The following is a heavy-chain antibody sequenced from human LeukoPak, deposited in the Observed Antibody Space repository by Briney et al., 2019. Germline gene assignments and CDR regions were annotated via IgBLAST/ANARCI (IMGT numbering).Heavy chain of an antibody. CDR2: MYVSESK. CDR3: TRGQDGYDDY. Sequence: SETLSLXCTVSGGSISGYYWNWLRQPAGKGLEWIGRMYVSESKNYTPSLKSRVTMSVDTSKNQFSLKMSSVTAADTAVYYCTRGQDGYDDYWGQGTQVTVSS. V-gene: IGHV4-4*07. CDR1: GGSISGYY. J-gene: IGHJ4*02. D-gene: IGHD5-24*01.